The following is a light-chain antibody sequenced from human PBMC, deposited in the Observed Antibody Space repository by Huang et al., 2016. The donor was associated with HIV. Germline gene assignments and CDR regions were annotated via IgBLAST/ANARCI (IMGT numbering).Light chain of an antibody. CDR3: QEYSTYSA. CDR2: KAS. V-gene: IGKV1-5*03. CDR1: QSISAY. J-gene: IGKJ1*01. Sequence: QMTQSPSTLSASVGDRVTIPCRASQSISAYLAWYQHQPGKAPKLLIYKASYLQSGVPSRFSGGGSGTDFTLTISSLQPDDSATYYCQEYSTYSAFGQGTKVEVK.